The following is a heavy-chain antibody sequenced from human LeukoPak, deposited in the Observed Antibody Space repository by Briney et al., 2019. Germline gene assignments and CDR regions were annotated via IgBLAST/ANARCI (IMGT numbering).Heavy chain of an antibody. D-gene: IGHD4-11*01. CDR1: GFTFSNYW. CDR3: ARGVNRPNYYYYGMDV. V-gene: IGHV3-7*01. Sequence: GGSLRLSCVASGFTFSNYWMSWVRQAPGKGLEWVANIKQDGSETYYVDSVKGRFTISRDNAKSSLYLQMNSLRAEDTAMYYCARGVNRPNYYYYGMDVWGQGTTVTVSS. J-gene: IGHJ6*02. CDR2: IKQDGSET.